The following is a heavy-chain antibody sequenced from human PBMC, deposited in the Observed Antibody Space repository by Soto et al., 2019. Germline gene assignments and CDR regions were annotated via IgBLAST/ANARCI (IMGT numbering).Heavy chain of an antibody. CDR2: IHSVDGNT. V-gene: IGHV1-3*01. J-gene: IGHJ4*02. Sequence: ASVKVCFKASGHTFNTYKIHWVRQAPGQGLEWLGWIHSVDGNTKYSERLQGRVTITWDTSASTAYMELTSLTSEDKALYYCARDDEYWGQGALVTVS. CDR3: ARDDEY. CDR1: GHTFNTYK.